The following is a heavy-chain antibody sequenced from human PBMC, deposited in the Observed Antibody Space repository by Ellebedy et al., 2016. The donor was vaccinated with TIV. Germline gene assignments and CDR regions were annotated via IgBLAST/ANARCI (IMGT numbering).Heavy chain of an antibody. Sequence: SETLSLTCTVSGGSISSYYWSWIRQPPGKGLEWIGYIYYSGSTNYNPSLKSRVTISVDTSKNQFSLKLSSVTAADMAVYYCARALNYYDSSGYYPKSFDYWGQGTLVTVSS. V-gene: IGHV4-59*01. CDR3: ARALNYYDSSGYYPKSFDY. CDR2: IYYSGST. D-gene: IGHD3-22*01. J-gene: IGHJ4*02. CDR1: GGSISSYY.